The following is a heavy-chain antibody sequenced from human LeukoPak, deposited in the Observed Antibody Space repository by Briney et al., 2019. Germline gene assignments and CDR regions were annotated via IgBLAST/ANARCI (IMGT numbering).Heavy chain of an antibody. D-gene: IGHD6-19*01. CDR1: GFTFSNYA. CDR3: ARDWGRRYSSGWYGDFDY. V-gene: IGHV3-30-3*01. Sequence: GGSLRLSCAASGFTFSNYAMHWVRQAPGKGLEWVAVISYDGSDKYYADSVKGRFTISRDNSKNTLYLQMNSLRPEDTAVYYCARDWGRRYSSGWYGDFDYWGQGTLVTVPS. J-gene: IGHJ4*02. CDR2: ISYDGSDK.